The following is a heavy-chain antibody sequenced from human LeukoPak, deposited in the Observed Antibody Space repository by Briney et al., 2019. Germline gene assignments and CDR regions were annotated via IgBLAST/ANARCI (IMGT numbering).Heavy chain of an antibody. D-gene: IGHD2-21*02. CDR3: ARLGYCGGDCFGQADY. V-gene: IGHV5-51*01. J-gene: IGHJ4*02. CDR1: GYSFTSYW. Sequence: GESPKISCKGSGYSFTSYWIGWVRQMPGKGLEWMGIIYPGDSDTRYSPSFQGQVTISADKSISTAYLQWSSLKASDTAMYYCARLGYCGGDCFGQADYWGQGTLVTVSS. CDR2: IYPGDSDT.